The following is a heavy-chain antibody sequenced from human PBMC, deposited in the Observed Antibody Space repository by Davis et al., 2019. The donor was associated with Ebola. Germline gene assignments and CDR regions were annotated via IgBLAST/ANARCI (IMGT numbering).Heavy chain of an antibody. D-gene: IGHD4-11*01. J-gene: IGHJ4*02. CDR3: ARASTVTPFDY. CDR2: INHSGST. Sequence: SETLSLTCAVYGGSFSGYYWSWIRQPPGKGLEWVGEINHSGSTNYNPSLKSRVTISVDTSKNQFSLKLSSVTAADTAVYYCARASTVTPFDYWGQGTLVTVSS. CDR1: GGSFSGYY. V-gene: IGHV4-34*01.